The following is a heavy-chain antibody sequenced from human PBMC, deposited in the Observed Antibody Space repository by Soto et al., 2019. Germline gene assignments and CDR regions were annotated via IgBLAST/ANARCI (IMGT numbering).Heavy chain of an antibody. CDR1: QFTFSYYA. Sequence: EVQLLESGGGLVQPGGSLRLSCAASQFTFSYYAMGWVRQAPGKGLEWVSLISGAGGSTNYADSVKGRFAISRDNSENTLYLQMNSLSAEDTDVYYCAKGRPTFDLWGRGTLVIVSS. CDR2: ISGAGGST. J-gene: IGHJ2*01. D-gene: IGHD6-6*01. V-gene: IGHV3-23*01. CDR3: AKGRPTFDL.